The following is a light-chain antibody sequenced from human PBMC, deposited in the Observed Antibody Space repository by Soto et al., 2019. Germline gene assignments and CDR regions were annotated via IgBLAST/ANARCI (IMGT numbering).Light chain of an antibody. Sequence: HLTQSPSSLSASVGDRVTITCRASQGIRSYFAWYQQQPGKAPKLLIYAASTLQTGVPSRFSGSGSGTDFTLIISSLQPEDFATYYCQQLGAYPITFGQGTRLEI. V-gene: IGKV1-9*01. CDR1: QGIRSY. CDR2: AAS. CDR3: QQLGAYPIT. J-gene: IGKJ5*01.